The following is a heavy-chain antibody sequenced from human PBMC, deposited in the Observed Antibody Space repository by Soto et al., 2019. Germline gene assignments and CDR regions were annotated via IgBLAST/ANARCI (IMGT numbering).Heavy chain of an antibody. V-gene: IGHV3-48*02. Sequence: GGSLRLSCAASGFTFSTYSMTWVRQAPGKGLEWVSYISGSTGAIYYADSVEGRFTISRDNAKNSLYLQMNSLRDEDTAVYYCAREVVAATEWFDPWGQGTLVTVSS. D-gene: IGHD2-15*01. J-gene: IGHJ5*02. CDR1: GFTFSTYS. CDR3: AREVVAATEWFDP. CDR2: ISGSTGAI.